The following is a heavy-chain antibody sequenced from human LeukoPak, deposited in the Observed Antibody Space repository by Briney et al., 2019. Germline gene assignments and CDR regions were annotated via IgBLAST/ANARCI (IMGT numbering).Heavy chain of an antibody. D-gene: IGHD2-8*01. V-gene: IGHV3-23*01. J-gene: IGHJ4*02. CDR1: GFTFSSYA. CDR2: IRGDSRYT. Sequence: GGSLRLSCAASGFTFSSYAMSWVRQGPGKGLEWVSSIRGDSRYTYYADSVKGRFIISRDNSKNTLNLRLNSLKVEDTAVYFCAKEYCSNGVCYVGFDSWGQGTLVTVSS. CDR3: AKEYCSNGVCYVGFDS.